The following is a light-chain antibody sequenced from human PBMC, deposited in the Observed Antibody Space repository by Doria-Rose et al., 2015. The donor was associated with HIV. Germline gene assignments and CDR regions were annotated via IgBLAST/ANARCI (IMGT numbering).Light chain of an antibody. CDR3: HQYGTSWT. CDR2: DGS. Sequence: TQSPGTLSLSPGERATLSCRASQSFSSTYLAWYQQEPGQAPSLLIYDGSTRATGIPDRFSASGSGTDFTLTINRLEPEDFALYYCHQYGTSWTFGQRTKVEI. V-gene: IGKV3-20*01. CDR1: QSFSSTY. J-gene: IGKJ1*01.